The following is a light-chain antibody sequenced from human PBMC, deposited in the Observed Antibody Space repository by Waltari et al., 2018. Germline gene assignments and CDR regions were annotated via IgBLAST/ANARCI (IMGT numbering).Light chain of an antibody. J-gene: IGKJ4*01. CDR2: WAS. CDR1: QSALHASNNRNY. Sequence: DIVMTQSPDSLALSLGERATISCKSSQSALHASNNRNYLAWYQQRPGQSPKLLISWASTRQSGVPDRFSGSGSAADFTLTITSLQAEDVATYYCQQYYSTPLTFGGGTKVAIK. CDR3: QQYYSTPLT. V-gene: IGKV4-1*01.